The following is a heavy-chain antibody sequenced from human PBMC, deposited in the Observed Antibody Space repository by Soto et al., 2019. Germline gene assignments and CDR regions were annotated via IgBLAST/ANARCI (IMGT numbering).Heavy chain of an antibody. D-gene: IGHD2-2*01. CDR3: ARLGGYCSGTSTSCYGFYGMAV. CDR2: IYYSGST. Sequence: PSETLSLTCTVSGGSISSYYWSWIRQPPGKGLEWIGYIYYSGSTNYNPSLKSRVTISVDTSKNQFSLKLSSVTAADTAVYYCARLGGYCSGTSTSCYGFYGMAVWGQGTTVTVSS. V-gene: IGHV4-59*01. J-gene: IGHJ6*02. CDR1: GGSISSYY.